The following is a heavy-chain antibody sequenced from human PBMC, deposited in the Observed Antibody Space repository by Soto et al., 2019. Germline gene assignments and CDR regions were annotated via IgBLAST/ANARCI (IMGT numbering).Heavy chain of an antibody. CDR2: IVVGSGNT. J-gene: IGHJ6*02. V-gene: IGHV1-58*01. CDR3: AAAGVGYCTNGVCFSCYYYGMDV. CDR1: GFTFTSSA. Sequence: GASVKVSCKASGFTFTSSAAQWVRQARGQRLEWIGWIVVGSGNTNYAQKFQERVTITRDMSTSTAYMELSSLRSEDTAVYYCAAAGVGYCTNGVCFSCYYYGMDVWG. D-gene: IGHD2-8*01.